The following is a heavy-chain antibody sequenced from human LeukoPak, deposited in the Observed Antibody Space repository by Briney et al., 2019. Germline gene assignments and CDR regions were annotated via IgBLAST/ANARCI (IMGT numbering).Heavy chain of an antibody. V-gene: IGHV4-59*08. J-gene: IGHJ4*02. CDR1: GGFISSYY. Sequence: PSETLSLTCTVSGGFISSYYWSWIRQPPGKGLEWIGYIYYSGSTNYNPSLKSRVTISVDTSKNQFSLKLSSVTAADTAVYYCARQSDYYDSSGYYDYWGQGTLVTVSS. CDR3: ARQSDYYDSSGYYDY. CDR2: IYYSGST. D-gene: IGHD3-22*01.